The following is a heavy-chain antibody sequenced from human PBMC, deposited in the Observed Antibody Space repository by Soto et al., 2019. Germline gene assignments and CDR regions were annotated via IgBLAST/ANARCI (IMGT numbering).Heavy chain of an antibody. D-gene: IGHD5-18*01. CDR3: AKLDSYGSFDF. CDR1: GFPCRTYA. Sequence: GGSLRLSWGASGFPCRTYAMSLVRQAPGKGLDWVSAMSGTSGNTYYADSVKGRFTISRDNSKNTLFLQMSSLRAEDTAVYYCAKLDSYGSFDFWGQGARVTVSA. V-gene: IGHV3-23*01. J-gene: IGHJ4*02. CDR2: MSGTSGNT.